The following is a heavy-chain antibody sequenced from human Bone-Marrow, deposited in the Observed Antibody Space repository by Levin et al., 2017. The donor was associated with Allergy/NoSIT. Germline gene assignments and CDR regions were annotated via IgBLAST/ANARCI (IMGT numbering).Heavy chain of an antibody. Sequence: GESLKISCKGSGYSFPSYWIGWVRQMPGKGLEWMGIIYPRDSDTRYSPSFQGQVTISADKSISTAYLQWSSLKASDTAMYYCARRASIVAAGNWFDPWGQGTLVTVSS. J-gene: IGHJ5*02. CDR1: GYSFPSYW. CDR2: IYPRDSDT. CDR3: ARRASIVAAGNWFDP. V-gene: IGHV5-51*01. D-gene: IGHD6-13*01.